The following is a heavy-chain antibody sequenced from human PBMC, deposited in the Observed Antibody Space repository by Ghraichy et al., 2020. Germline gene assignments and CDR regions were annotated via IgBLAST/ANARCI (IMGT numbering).Heavy chain of an antibody. CDR1: GFTFSSYS. D-gene: IGHD6-6*01. CDR3: ARDTGAEYSSFLYYFDY. CDR2: ISSSSSYI. V-gene: IGHV3-21*01. Sequence: RGSLRLSCAASGFTFSSYSMNWVRQAPGKGLEWVSSISSSSSYIYYADSVKGRFIISRDNAKNSLYLQMNSLRAEDTAVYYCARDTGAEYSSFLYYFDYWGQGTLVTVSS. J-gene: IGHJ4*02.